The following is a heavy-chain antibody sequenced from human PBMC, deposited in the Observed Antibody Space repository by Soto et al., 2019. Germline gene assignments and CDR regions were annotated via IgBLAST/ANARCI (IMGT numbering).Heavy chain of an antibody. V-gene: IGHV3-7*01. CDR1: GFTFSSYW. D-gene: IGHD4-17*01. Sequence: EVQLVESGGGLVQPGGSMRLSCAASGFTFSSYWINWVRQAPGKGLEWVANIKQDGSEKYYVDSVKGRFTISRDSAENSVYLQMYSLRAEDTAVYYCAASPDYGPQFDFWGQGSLVTVSS. CDR2: IKQDGSEK. J-gene: IGHJ4*02. CDR3: AASPDYGPQFDF.